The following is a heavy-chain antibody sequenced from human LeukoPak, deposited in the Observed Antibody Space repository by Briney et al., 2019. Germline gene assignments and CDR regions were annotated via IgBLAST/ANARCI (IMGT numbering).Heavy chain of an antibody. D-gene: IGHD6-13*01. J-gene: IGHJ6*02. CDR1: GFTFSDYY. CDR3: ARQQLDYYYYGMDV. Sequence: PGGSLRLSCAASGFTFSDYYMSWIRQAPGKGLERVSYISSSGSYTNYADSVKGRFTISRDNAKNSLYLQMNSLRAEDTAVYYCARQQLDYYYYGMDVWGQGTTVSVSS. CDR2: ISSSGSYT. V-gene: IGHV3-11*03.